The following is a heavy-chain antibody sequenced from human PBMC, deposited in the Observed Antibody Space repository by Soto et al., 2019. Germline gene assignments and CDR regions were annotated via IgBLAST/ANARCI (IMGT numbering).Heavy chain of an antibody. CDR3: ARSLVVAAIYYFDY. D-gene: IGHD2-15*01. CDR2: INAGNGNT. Sequence: QVQLVQSGAEVKTPGASVTVSCKASGYTFTSYAMHWVRQAPGQRLEWMGWINAGNGNTKYSQKFQGRVTITRDTSASTAYMELSSLRSEDTAVYYCARSLVVAAIYYFDYWGQGTLVTVSS. CDR1: GYTFTSYA. V-gene: IGHV1-3*01. J-gene: IGHJ4*02.